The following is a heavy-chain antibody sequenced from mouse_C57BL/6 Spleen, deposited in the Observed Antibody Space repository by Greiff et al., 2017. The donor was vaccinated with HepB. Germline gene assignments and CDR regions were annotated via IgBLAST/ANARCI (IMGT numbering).Heavy chain of an antibody. CDR3: ARRGYYYAMDD. Sequence: QVQLQQSGPELVKPGASVKISCKASGYAFSSSWMNWVKQRPGKGLEWIGRIYPGDGDTNYNGKFKGKATLTADKSSSTAYMQLSSLTSEDSAVYFCARRGYYYAMDDWGQGTSVTVSS. CDR2: IYPGDGDT. CDR1: GYAFSSSW. J-gene: IGHJ4*01. V-gene: IGHV1-82*01.